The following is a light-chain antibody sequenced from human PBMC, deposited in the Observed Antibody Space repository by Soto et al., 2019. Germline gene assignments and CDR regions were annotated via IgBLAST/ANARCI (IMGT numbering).Light chain of an antibody. CDR1: ESVSSTS. Sequence: EIVLTQSPGTLSLSPGERATLSCRASESVSSTSLVWYQQRPGQAPRLLMYGVSSRATGIPDRFSGSGSGTDFTLTINRLEPEDFAVYFCQQYDNSGWTFGQGTKVEIK. J-gene: IGKJ1*01. CDR3: QQYDNSGWT. CDR2: GVS. V-gene: IGKV3-20*01.